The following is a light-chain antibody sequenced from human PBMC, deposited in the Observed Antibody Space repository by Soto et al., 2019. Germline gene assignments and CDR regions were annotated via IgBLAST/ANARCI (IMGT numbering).Light chain of an antibody. CDR2: AAS. Sequence: DIQMTQSPSSLSASVGDRVTITCRASQSISRNLNWYQHKPGKAPKLLIYAASSLQNGVPSRFSGGGSGTEFTLSISSLQPEDFGTYYFQQSYTTASINFGQGSRLEIK. J-gene: IGKJ5*01. V-gene: IGKV1-39*01. CDR1: QSISRN. CDR3: QQSYTTASIN.